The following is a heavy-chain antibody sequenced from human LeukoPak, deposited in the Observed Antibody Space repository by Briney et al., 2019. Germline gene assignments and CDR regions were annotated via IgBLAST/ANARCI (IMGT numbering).Heavy chain of an antibody. J-gene: IGHJ4*02. D-gene: IGHD3-10*01. CDR3: ARATRITMVRGVIRVYYFDY. Sequence: ASVKVSCKASGYTFTSYDINWVRQATGQGLEWMGWMNPNSGNTGYAQKFQGRVTMTRNTSISTAYMELSSPRSEDTAVYYCARATRITMVRGVIRVYYFDYWGQGTLVTVSS. V-gene: IGHV1-8*01. CDR1: GYTFTSYD. CDR2: MNPNSGNT.